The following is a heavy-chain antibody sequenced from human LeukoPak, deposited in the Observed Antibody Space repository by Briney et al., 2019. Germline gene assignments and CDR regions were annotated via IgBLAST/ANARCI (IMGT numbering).Heavy chain of an antibody. CDR2: FHDSGGT. CDR3: ARGDPSGSPGIGFDY. D-gene: IGHD1-26*01. Sequence: SETLSLTCTVSGGSISSYYWSWVWEPLGKGREWRGHFHDSGGTKYNPSLESRVAISVDTSKNQFSLMVNSVTAADTAVYYCARGDPSGSPGIGFDYWGQRTLVTVSP. J-gene: IGHJ4*02. V-gene: IGHV4-59*01. CDR1: GGSISSYY.